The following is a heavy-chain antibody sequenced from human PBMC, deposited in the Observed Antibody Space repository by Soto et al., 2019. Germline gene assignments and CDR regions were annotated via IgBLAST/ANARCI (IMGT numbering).Heavy chain of an antibody. V-gene: IGHV3-23*01. Sequence: GGSLRLSCVASGLTFSSYAMIWVRQVPGKGLEWVSLIGGSGTNTYYADSVKGRFTISRDNSKNTLYLQMNSLRAEDTAVYYCAKVDYGDSFDYWGQGTPVTVSS. CDR2: IGGSGTNT. D-gene: IGHD4-17*01. CDR1: GLTFSSYA. CDR3: AKVDYGDSFDY. J-gene: IGHJ4*02.